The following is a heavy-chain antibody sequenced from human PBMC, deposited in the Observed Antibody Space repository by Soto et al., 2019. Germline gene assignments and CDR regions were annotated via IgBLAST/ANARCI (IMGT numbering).Heavy chain of an antibody. J-gene: IGHJ4*02. CDR2: IYNSGST. V-gene: IGHV4-59*01. D-gene: IGHD3-10*01. Sequence: QVQLQESGPGLVKPSETLSLTCTVSGDSISSYYWSWIRQSPGKGLEWIGYIYNSGSTNYNPSLKSRVTTSVDTSQDQFSLRLSSVTAADTAVYSCARGGVTGDSDYWGQGTLVTVSS. CDR3: ARGGVTGDSDY. CDR1: GDSISSYY.